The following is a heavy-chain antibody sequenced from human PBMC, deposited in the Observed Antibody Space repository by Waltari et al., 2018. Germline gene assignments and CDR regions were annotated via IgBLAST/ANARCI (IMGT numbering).Heavy chain of an antibody. CDR1: GFSDYT. V-gene: IGHV3-23*04. J-gene: IGHJ4*02. D-gene: IGHD2-15*01. CDR2: SRNRGEMT. CDR3: ASAPRPMVSAPFDY. Sequence: EVQLVESGGGLVQPGGSLRLSCSGFGFSDYTMAWVRQAPGKGLEWVSGSRNRGEMTSYADSVKGRFTISRDTSKNTLFLQMNGLRAEDTAIYYCASAPRPMVSAPFDYWGQGVLVTVSS.